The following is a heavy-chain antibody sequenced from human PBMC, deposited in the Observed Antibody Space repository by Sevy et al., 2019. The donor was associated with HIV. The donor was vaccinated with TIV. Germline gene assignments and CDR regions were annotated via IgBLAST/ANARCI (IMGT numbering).Heavy chain of an antibody. V-gene: IGHV3-48*02. J-gene: IGHJ4*02. Sequence: GGSLRLSGAPSGFIFSSYSMNWVRQAPGKGREWISYISTGSTTIYYADSVKGRFTVSGDNARSSLFLQMNSLRDEDTAVYYCAIDPRDGGDYWGQGTLVTVSS. CDR3: AIDPRDGGDY. CDR1: GFIFSSYS. D-gene: IGHD3-16*01. CDR2: ISTGSTTI.